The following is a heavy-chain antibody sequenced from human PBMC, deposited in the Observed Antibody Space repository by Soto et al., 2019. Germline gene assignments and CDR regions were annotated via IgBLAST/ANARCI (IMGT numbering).Heavy chain of an antibody. Sequence: SETLSLTCTVSGVSISSAYWSWIRQPPGKGPEWIGYIHNSGGTNYNPSLKSRVTFSVDTSKNQFSLRLSSVTTADTAMYYCARGYFDSRGYSNTFDIWGQGTKVTVSS. CDR1: GVSISSAY. CDR3: ARGYFDSRGYSNTFDI. V-gene: IGHV4-59*01. J-gene: IGHJ3*02. D-gene: IGHD3-22*01. CDR2: IHNSGGT.